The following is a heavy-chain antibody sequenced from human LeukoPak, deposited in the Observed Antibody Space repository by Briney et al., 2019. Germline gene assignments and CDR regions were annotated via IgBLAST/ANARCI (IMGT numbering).Heavy chain of an antibody. CDR2: INQSGST. Sequence: PSETLSLTCAVYGGSFSGYYWSWIRQPPGKGLEWNGEINQSGSTNYNPSLKSRVTISVDTSKNQFSLKLSSVAAADTAVYYCARGVKILSTLYYYYGMDVWGQGTTVTVSS. V-gene: IGHV4-34*01. CDR1: GGSFSGYY. CDR3: ARGVKILSTLYYYYGMDV. D-gene: IGHD2-15*01. J-gene: IGHJ6*02.